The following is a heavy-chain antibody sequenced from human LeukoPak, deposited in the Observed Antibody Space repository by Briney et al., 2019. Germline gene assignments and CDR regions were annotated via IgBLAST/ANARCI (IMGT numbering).Heavy chain of an antibody. CDR2: ISAYNGNT. J-gene: IGHJ4*02. CDR1: GYTFTSYG. CDR3: ARDLRDYDFWSGYYSPSLDY. D-gene: IGHD3-3*01. V-gene: IGHV1-18*01. Sequence: ASVKVSCKASGYTFTSYGISWVRQAPGQGLEWMGWISAYNGNTNYAQKLQGRVTMTTDTSTSTAYMELRSLRSVDTAVYYCARDLRDYDFWSGYYSPSLDYWGQGTLVTVSS.